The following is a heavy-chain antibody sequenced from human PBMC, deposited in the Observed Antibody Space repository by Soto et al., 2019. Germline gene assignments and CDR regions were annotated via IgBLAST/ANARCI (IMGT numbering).Heavy chain of an antibody. D-gene: IGHD6-13*01. Sequence: EGSLXLSCAASGFTFSSDSMNWVRQAPGKGLEWVSYISSSSSTIYYADSVKGRFTISRDNAKNSLYLQMNSLRAEDTAVYYCARDLGSSWYPEYFQHWGQGTLVTVSS. V-gene: IGHV3-48*01. J-gene: IGHJ1*01. CDR1: GFTFSSDS. CDR2: ISSSSSTI. CDR3: ARDLGSSWYPEYFQH.